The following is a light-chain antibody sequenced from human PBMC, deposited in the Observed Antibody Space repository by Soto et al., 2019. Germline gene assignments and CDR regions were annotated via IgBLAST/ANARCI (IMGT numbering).Light chain of an antibody. CDR3: ENYNSYPIT. CDR1: QSISSW. CDR2: KAS. V-gene: IGKV1-5*03. J-gene: IGKJ5*01. Sequence: DIQMTQSHSTLSASLGDRVTITCRASQSISSWLAWYQQKPGKAPNLLIYKASTLESGVPSRFSGSGSGTDFHLTISSLQPDDFATYYCENYNSYPITFGQGTRLQIK.